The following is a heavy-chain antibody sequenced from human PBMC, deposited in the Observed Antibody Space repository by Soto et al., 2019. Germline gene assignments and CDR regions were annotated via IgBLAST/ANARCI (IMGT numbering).Heavy chain of an antibody. Sequence: EVQLVESGGGLVQPGGSLRLSCAASGFTFSSYSMNWVRQAPGKGLEWVSYISSSSSTIYYADSVKGRFTISRDNAMNARYRQMNSLRAEDTAVYYCAREMAARNYSDYWGQGTLVTVSS. D-gene: IGHD2-15*01. CDR2: ISSSSSTI. V-gene: IGHV3-48*01. CDR1: GFTFSSYS. J-gene: IGHJ4*02. CDR3: AREMAARNYSDY.